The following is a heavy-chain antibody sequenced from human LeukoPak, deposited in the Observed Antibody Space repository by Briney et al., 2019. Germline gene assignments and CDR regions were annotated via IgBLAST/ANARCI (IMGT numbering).Heavy chain of an antibody. CDR3: ARGRALTYYYDSSGYYNWFDP. D-gene: IGHD3-22*01. V-gene: IGHV4-34*01. Sequence: SETLSLTCAVYGGSFSGYYWSWIRQPPGKGLEWIGEINHSGSTNYNPSLKSRVTISVDTSKNQFSLKLSSVTAADTAVYYCARGRALTYYYDSSGYYNWFDPWGQGTQVTVSS. CDR1: GGSFSGYY. CDR2: INHSGST. J-gene: IGHJ5*02.